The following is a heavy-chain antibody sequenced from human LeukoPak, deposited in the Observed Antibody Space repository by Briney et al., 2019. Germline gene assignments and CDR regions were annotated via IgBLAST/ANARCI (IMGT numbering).Heavy chain of an antibody. CDR2: INHSGST. J-gene: IGHJ6*02. V-gene: IGHV4-34*01. CDR1: GGSFSGYY. D-gene: IGHD6-13*01. Sequence: PSETLSLTCAVYGGSFSGYYWSWIRQPPGKGLEWIGEINHSGSTNYNPSLKSRVTISVDTSKNQFSLKLSSVTAADTAVYYCARGPRIAAAGQNYYYYGMDVWGQGTTVTVSS. CDR3: ARGPRIAAAGQNYYYYGMDV.